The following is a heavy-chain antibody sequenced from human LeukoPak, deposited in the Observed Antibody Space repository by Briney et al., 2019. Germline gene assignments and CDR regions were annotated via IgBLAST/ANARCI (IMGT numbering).Heavy chain of an antibody. V-gene: IGHV1-18*01. CDR2: ISAYNGNT. Sequence: ASVKVSCKASGYTFTSYGISWVRQAPGQGLEWMGWISAYNGNTNYAQKLQGRVTMTTDTSTSTAYVELRSLRSDDTAVYYCARDMSAAAGPNWFDPWGQGTLVTVSS. CDR3: ARDMSAAAGPNWFDP. CDR1: GYTFTSYG. J-gene: IGHJ5*02. D-gene: IGHD6-13*01.